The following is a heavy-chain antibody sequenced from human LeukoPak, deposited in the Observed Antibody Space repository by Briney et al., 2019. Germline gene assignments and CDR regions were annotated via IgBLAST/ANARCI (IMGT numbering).Heavy chain of an antibody. CDR2: ISPDGSKK. CDR3: GKVESAYCSGVNCYFNWFDT. CDR1: GFTFSSYG. D-gene: IGHD2-15*01. V-gene: IGHV3-30*18. Sequence: GGSLRLSCAASGFTFSSYGMHWVRQAPGKGLEWVAVISPDGSKKYHAESVKGRFTIPRDNSKNTLYVQMNSLRAEDTAVYYCGKVESAYCSGVNCYFNWFDTWGQGTLVTVSS. J-gene: IGHJ5*02.